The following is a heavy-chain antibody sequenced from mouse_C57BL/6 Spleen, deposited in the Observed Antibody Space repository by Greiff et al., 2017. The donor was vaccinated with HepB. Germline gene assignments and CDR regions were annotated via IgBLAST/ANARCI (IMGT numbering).Heavy chain of an antibody. CDR3: ARRDYGRQYYFDY. V-gene: IGHV5-17*01. CDR1: GFTFSDYG. Sequence: EVKVVESGGGLVKPGGSLKLSCAASGFTFSDYGMHWVRQAPEKGLEWVAYISSGSSTIYYADTVKGRFTISRDNAKNTLFLQMTSLRSEDTAMYYCARRDYGRQYYFDYWGQGTTLTVSS. CDR2: ISSGSSTI. D-gene: IGHD1-1*01. J-gene: IGHJ2*01.